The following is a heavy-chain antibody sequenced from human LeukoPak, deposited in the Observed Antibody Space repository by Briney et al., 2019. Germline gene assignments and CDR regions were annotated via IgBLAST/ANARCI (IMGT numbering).Heavy chain of an antibody. CDR1: GYTFTSYD. V-gene: IGHV1-8*01. D-gene: IGHD7-27*01. Sequence: ASVKVSCKASGYTFTSYDFNWVRQATGQRPEWMGWMGPNSGDTGYAQKFQDRVTMTRNTSISTAYMELSSLRSDDTAVYYCARGPPNWGYDYWGPGTLVTVSS. CDR3: ARGPPNWGYDY. J-gene: IGHJ4*02. CDR2: MGPNSGDT.